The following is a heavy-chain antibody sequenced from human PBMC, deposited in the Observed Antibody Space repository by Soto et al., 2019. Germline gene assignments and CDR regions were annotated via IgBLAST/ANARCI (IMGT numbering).Heavy chain of an antibody. CDR2: ISGNVGSTT. D-gene: IGHD6-19*01. J-gene: IGHJ4*02. CDR1: GITFTNYA. V-gene: IGHV3-23*01. Sequence: EVQLLESGGGLAQPGGSLRLSCPGSGITFTNYAMGWVRQAPGKGLEWVSGISGNVGSTTHYADSVKGRFTISIDNSKNILFLQMNSLRAEDTAVYYCAKHRGFVAGPFDSWGQGTLFIGSS. CDR3: AKHRGFVAGPFDS.